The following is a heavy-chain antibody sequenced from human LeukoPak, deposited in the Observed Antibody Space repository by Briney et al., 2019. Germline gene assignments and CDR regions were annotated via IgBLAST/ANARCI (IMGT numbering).Heavy chain of an antibody. V-gene: IGHV1-18*01. CDR1: GYTCTSYG. D-gene: IGHD3-10*01. Sequence: GASVKVSCKASGYTCTSYGISWVRQAPGQGLLWMGWISAYNGNTNYAQKLQGRVTMTTDTSTSTAYMELRSLRSDDTAVYYCARGTMVRGVIIHFDYWGQGTLVTVSS. J-gene: IGHJ4*02. CDR3: ARGTMVRGVIIHFDY. CDR2: ISAYNGNT.